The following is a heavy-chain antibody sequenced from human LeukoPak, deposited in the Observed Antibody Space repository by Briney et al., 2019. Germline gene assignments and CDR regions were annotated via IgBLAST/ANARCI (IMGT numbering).Heavy chain of an antibody. CDR1: GGSISSCY. J-gene: IGHJ4*02. Sequence: SSETLSLTCTVSGGSISSCYWSWIRQPAGKGLEWIGRIYTSGSTNYNPSLKSRVTMSVDTSKNQFSLKLSSVTAADTAVYYCARDTVNDFWSGTDYWGQGTLVTVSS. CDR3: ARDTVNDFWSGTDY. CDR2: IYTSGST. V-gene: IGHV4-4*07. D-gene: IGHD3-3*01.